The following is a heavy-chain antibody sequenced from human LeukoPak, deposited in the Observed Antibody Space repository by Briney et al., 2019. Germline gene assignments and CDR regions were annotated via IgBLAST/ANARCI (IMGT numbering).Heavy chain of an antibody. J-gene: IGHJ6*02. V-gene: IGHV3-23*01. CDR2: ISGSGDDT. Sequence: PGGSLRLSCAASGSTFSSCAMNWVRQPPGKGLEWVSTISGSGDDTYYADSVKGQFTISRDNSKDRLYLQMNSLRPEDTAMYYCARVRGGRSWYYYGMDVWGRGTTVAVSS. CDR1: GSTFSSCA. D-gene: IGHD3-16*01. CDR3: ARVRGGRSWYYYGMDV.